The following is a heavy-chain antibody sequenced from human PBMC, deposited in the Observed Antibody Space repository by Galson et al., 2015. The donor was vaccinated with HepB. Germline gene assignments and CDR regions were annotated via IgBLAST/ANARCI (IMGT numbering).Heavy chain of an antibody. Sequence: SLRLSCAASGFTLSSYDMHWVRQVTGKGLDWVSTIDTAGNTNYPDSVKGRFTISRENSKNSLFLQMNSLTAGDTAVYYCARDDGSGFMSVWGQGTTVTVSS. CDR3: ARDDGSGFMSV. V-gene: IGHV3-13*01. CDR2: IDTAGNT. CDR1: GFTLSSYD. D-gene: IGHD3-10*01. J-gene: IGHJ6*02.